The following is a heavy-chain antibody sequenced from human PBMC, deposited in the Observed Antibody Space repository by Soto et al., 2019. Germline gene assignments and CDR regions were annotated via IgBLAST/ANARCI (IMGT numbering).Heavy chain of an antibody. J-gene: IGHJ4*02. CDR3: ARRGIPYFDY. D-gene: IGHD1-1*01. CDR2: IDPSGGST. Sequence: GASVKVSCKASGYTFISYYLHWVRQAPGQGREWMGIIDPSGGSTTYAQKFQGRVTMTRDTSTSTAYLQWSSLKASDTAMYYCARRGIPYFDYWGQGTLVTVSS. V-gene: IGHV1-46*01. CDR1: GYTFISYY.